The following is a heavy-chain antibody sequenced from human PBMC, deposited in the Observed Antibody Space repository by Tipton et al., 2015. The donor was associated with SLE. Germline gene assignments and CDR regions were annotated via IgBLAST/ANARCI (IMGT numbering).Heavy chain of an antibody. CDR2: INHSGST. V-gene: IGHV4-34*01. CDR3: ARDRAYCSSTICPDQTDAFDI. D-gene: IGHD2-2*01. CDR1: GGSFSGYY. Sequence: TLSLTCAVYGGSFSGYYWSWIRQPPGKGLQWIGEINHSGSTNYNPSLKSRVSISVDTSKNQFSLRLTSVTAADTAVFYCARDRAYCSSTICPDQTDAFDIWGQGTLVTVSS. J-gene: IGHJ3*02.